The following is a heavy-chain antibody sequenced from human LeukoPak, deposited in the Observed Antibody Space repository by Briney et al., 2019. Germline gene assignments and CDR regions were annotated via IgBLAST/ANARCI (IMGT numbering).Heavy chain of an antibody. D-gene: IGHD3-10*01. Sequence: SETLSLTCTVSGGSISSGSYYWSWIRQPAGKGLEWSGRIYTSGSTNYNPSLKSRVTISVDTSKNHISLKLSSVTAADTAVYYCARDHYYGSGSSFDYWGQGTLVTVSS. V-gene: IGHV4-61*02. CDR1: GGSISSGSYY. CDR3: ARDHYYGSGSSFDY. J-gene: IGHJ4*02. CDR2: IYTSGST.